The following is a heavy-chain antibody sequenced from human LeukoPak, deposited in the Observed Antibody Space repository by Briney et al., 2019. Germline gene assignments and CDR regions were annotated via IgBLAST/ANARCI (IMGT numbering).Heavy chain of an antibody. Sequence: ASVKVSCKASGYTFTSYYMHWVRQAPGQGLERMGIINPSGGSTSYAQKFQGRVTMTRDTSTSTVYMELSSLRSEDTAVYYCARGGFRGDYGPRYSYYYGMDVWGQGTTVTVSS. J-gene: IGHJ6*02. D-gene: IGHD4-17*01. CDR3: ARGGFRGDYGPRYSYYYGMDV. V-gene: IGHV1-46*01. CDR1: GYTFTSYY. CDR2: INPSGGST.